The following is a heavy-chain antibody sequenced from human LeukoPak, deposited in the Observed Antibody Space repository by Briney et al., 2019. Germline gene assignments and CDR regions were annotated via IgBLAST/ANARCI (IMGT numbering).Heavy chain of an antibody. V-gene: IGHV1-69*01. D-gene: IGHD3-3*02. Sequence: ASVKVSCKASGGSFSDYPINWVRQAPGQGLEWLGGIIPKYSASNYAQAFQGRVTITADESTNTVDMEMSGLRPDDTAVYYCVRPDRIFGVPAAFDAWGQGTLVAVSS. CDR1: GGSFSDYP. CDR2: IIPKYSAS. J-gene: IGHJ3*01. CDR3: VRPDRIFGVPAAFDA.